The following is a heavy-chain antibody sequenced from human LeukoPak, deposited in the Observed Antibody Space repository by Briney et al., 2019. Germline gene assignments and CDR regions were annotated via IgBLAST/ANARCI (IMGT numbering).Heavy chain of an antibody. CDR2: IRHDGSNK. Sequence: GGSLRLSCAASGFTFSNYGMHWVRQAPGKGLEWVAFIRHDGSNKYYADSVKGRFTISRDNSKNTLYLQMNSLKPEDTTVYYCAKVGEMVTKLDAFDIWGQGTMVTVSS. CDR1: GFTFSNYG. D-gene: IGHD5-24*01. CDR3: AKVGEMVTKLDAFDI. V-gene: IGHV3-30*02. J-gene: IGHJ3*02.